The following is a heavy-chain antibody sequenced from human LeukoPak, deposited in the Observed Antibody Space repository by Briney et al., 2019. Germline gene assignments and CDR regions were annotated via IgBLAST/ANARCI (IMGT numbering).Heavy chain of an antibody. V-gene: IGHV1-46*01. Sequence: ASVKVSCKASGYTFTSYYMHWVRQAPGQGLEWMGIINPSGGSTSYAQKFQGRVTMTRDTSTSTVYMELSSLRSEDTAVYYCARGGVVPAATYYYYYGMDVWGQGTTVTVSS. D-gene: IGHD2-2*01. CDR1: GYTFTSYY. CDR2: INPSGGST. J-gene: IGHJ6*02. CDR3: ARGGVVPAATYYYYYGMDV.